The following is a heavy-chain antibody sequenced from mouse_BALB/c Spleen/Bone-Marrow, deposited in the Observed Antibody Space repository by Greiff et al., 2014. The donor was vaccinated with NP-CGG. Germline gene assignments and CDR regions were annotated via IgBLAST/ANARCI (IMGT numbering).Heavy chain of an antibody. Sequence: DVQLQESGPELVKPGASVKISCKTSGYTFTEYSMHWVKQSHGKSLEWIGGINPNNGVTSYNQKFKDKATVTVDKSSNTAYMELRSLTSEDSAVYFCARWGWDFATGYWGQGTSVTVSS. V-gene: IGHV1-18*01. J-gene: IGHJ4*01. CDR3: ARWGWDFATGY. D-gene: IGHD3-3*01. CDR1: GYTFTEYS. CDR2: INPNNGVT.